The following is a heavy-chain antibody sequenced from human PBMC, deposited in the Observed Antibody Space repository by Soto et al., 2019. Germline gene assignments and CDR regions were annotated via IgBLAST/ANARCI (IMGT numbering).Heavy chain of an antibody. Sequence: EVQLLESGGGLVQPGGSLRLSCAGTGFTFSSYGMSWVRQAPGKGLEWVSTIRGRAGNANYADSVKGRFTISRADSTNAVHLQINILRPEDTAVYYCAKHLWFGESVFDPWGQGTLVIVSS. D-gene: IGHD3-10*01. CDR1: GFTFSSYG. CDR2: IRGRAGNA. CDR3: AKHLWFGESVFDP. J-gene: IGHJ5*02. V-gene: IGHV3-23*01.